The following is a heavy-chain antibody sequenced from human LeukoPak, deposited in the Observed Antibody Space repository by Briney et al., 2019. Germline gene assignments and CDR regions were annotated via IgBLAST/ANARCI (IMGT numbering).Heavy chain of an antibody. V-gene: IGHV3-43*02. J-gene: IGHJ4*02. CDR2: ISGDGSAT. Sequence: GGSLRLSCAASGFTFNDYPMHWVRQAPGKGLEWVSLISGDGSATYYADSVKGRFTISRDNSKNSLYLQMNSLRLEDTAFYYCATGSQPGTTFDYWGQGTLVTASS. D-gene: IGHD1-14*01. CDR3: ATGSQPGTTFDY. CDR1: GFTFNDYP.